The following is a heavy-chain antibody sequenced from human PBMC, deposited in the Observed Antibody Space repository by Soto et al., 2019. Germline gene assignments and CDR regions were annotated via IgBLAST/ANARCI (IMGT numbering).Heavy chain of an antibody. CDR2: INHSGSA. CDR3: ARVEVAHYYYYMDV. V-gene: IGHV4-34*01. D-gene: IGHD5-12*01. CDR1: GGSFSGYY. Sequence: SETLSLTCAVYGGSFSGYYWSWIRQPPGKGLEWIGEINHSGSANYNPSHKSRDTISVDTSKNQFSLKLSSVTAADTFVYYCARVEVAHYYYYMDVWGKGTTVTVSS. J-gene: IGHJ6*03.